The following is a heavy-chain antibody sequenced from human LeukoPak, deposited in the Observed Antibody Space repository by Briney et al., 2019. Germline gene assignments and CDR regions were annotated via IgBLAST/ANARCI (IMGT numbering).Heavy chain of an antibody. CDR2: IYHSGST. CDR3: ARGGPESSPAYYFDY. J-gene: IGHJ4*02. D-gene: IGHD6-13*01. V-gene: IGHV4-30-2*01. CDR1: GGSISSGGYY. Sequence: RASQTLSLTCTVSGGSISSGGYYWSWIRQPPGKGLEWIGYIYHSGSTYYNPSLKSRVTISVDRSKNQFSLKLSSVTAADTAVYYCARGGPESSPAYYFDYWGQGTLVTVSS.